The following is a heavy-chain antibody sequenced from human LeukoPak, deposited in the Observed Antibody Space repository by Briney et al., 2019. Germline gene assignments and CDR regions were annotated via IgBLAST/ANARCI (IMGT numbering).Heavy chain of an antibody. V-gene: IGHV1-69*04. D-gene: IGHD1-26*01. Sequence: SVKVSCKASGGTFSSYAISWVRQAPGQGLEWMGRIIPILGIANYAQKFQGRVTITADKSTSTAYMELSSLRSEDTAVYYCARLGPRGSYSDYFDYWGQGTLVTVSS. CDR2: IIPILGIA. CDR3: ARLGPRGSYSDYFDY. J-gene: IGHJ4*02. CDR1: GGTFSSYA.